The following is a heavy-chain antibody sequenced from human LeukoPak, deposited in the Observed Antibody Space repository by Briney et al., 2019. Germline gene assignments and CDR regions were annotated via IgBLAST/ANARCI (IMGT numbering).Heavy chain of an antibody. CDR1: GGSLSSSSYY. V-gene: IGHV4-39*01. J-gene: IGHJ4*02. CDR3: ARQAGPLDY. CDR2: IYYSGST. D-gene: IGHD6-19*01. Sequence: SETLSLTCTVSGGSLSSSSYYWGWIRQPPGKGLEWIGSIYYSGSTYYNPSLKSRVTISVDTSKNQFSLKLSSVTAADTAVYYCARQAGPLDYWGQGTLVTVSS.